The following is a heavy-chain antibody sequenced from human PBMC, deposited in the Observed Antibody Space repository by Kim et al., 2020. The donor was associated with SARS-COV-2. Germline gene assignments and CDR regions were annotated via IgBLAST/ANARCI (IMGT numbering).Heavy chain of an antibody. D-gene: IGHD1-26*01. V-gene: IGHV3-13*01. CDR3: AGAKEQAFDY. J-gene: IGHJ4*02. Sequence: DTDYRGSVKGRFTISRENAKNYLDLQMNSLGAGDTAVDYCAGAKEQAFDYWGQGTLVTVSS. CDR2: DT.